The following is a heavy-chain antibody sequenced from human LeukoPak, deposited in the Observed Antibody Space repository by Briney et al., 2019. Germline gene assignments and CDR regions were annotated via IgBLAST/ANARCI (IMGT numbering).Heavy chain of an antibody. D-gene: IGHD1-1*01. CDR1: GFTFSSYG. J-gene: IGHJ4*02. Sequence: GGSLRLSCAASGFTFSSYGMHWVRQAPGKGLEWVAVISYDGSNKYYADSVKGRFTISRDNSKNTLYLQMNSLRAEDTAVYYCARAQSKTGTLSYWGQGTLVTVSS. CDR2: ISYDGSNK. CDR3: ARAQSKTGTLSY. V-gene: IGHV3-30*03.